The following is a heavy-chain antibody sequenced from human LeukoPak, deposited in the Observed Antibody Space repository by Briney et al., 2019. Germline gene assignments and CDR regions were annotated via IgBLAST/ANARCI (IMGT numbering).Heavy chain of an antibody. CDR3: ARDGSGFYLYYYMDV. Sequence: GSLRLSCAASGSTFSSYSMNWVRQAPGKGLEWVSSISTVSTYKFYSDSVKGRFTISRDNAKNILYLQMSSLSAEDTAVYYCARDGSGFYLYYYMDVWGRGTPVTVSS. CDR2: ISTVSTYK. D-gene: IGHD3-3*01. CDR1: GSTFSSYS. J-gene: IGHJ6*03. V-gene: IGHV3-21*01.